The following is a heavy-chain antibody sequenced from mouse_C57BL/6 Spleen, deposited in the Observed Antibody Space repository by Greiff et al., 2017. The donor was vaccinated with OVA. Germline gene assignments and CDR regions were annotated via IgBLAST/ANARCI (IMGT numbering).Heavy chain of an antibody. Sequence: VQLQQSGPELVKPGASVKISCKASGYTFTDYYMNWVKQSHGKSLEWIGDINPNNGGTSYNQKFKGKATLTVDKSSSTAYMELRSLTSEDSAVYYCALYYYGSRYFDVWGTGTTVTVSS. CDR3: ALYYYGSRYFDV. J-gene: IGHJ1*03. CDR1: GYTFTDYY. V-gene: IGHV1-26*01. D-gene: IGHD1-1*01. CDR2: INPNNGGT.